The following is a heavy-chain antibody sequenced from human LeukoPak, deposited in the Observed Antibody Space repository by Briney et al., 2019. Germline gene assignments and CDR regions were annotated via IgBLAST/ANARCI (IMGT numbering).Heavy chain of an antibody. Sequence: GGSLRLSCAASGFTFSSYGMHWVRQAPGKRLEWVAFIRYDGSNKYYADSVKGRFTISRDNSKNTLYLQMNSLRAEDTAVYYCAKDKGLYGDYRGFDYWGQGTLVTVSS. CDR1: GFTFSSYG. CDR2: IRYDGSNK. D-gene: IGHD4-17*01. J-gene: IGHJ4*02. V-gene: IGHV3-30*02. CDR3: AKDKGLYGDYRGFDY.